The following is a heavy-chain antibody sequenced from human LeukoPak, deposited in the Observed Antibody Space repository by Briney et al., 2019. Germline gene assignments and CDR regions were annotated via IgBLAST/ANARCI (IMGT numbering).Heavy chain of an antibody. J-gene: IGHJ4*02. Sequence: GGSLRLSCAASGFTVSSNYMSWVRQAPGKGLEWVSVIYSGGSTYYADSVKGRFTISRDNSRNTLYLQMNSLRAEDTAVYYCARERVVWGVISAFDYWGQGALVTVSS. CDR2: IYSGGST. CDR3: ARERVVWGVISAFDY. CDR1: GFTVSSNY. V-gene: IGHV3-66*01. D-gene: IGHD3-10*01.